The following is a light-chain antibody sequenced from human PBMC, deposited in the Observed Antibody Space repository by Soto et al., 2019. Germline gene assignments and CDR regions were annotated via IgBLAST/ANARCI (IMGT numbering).Light chain of an antibody. CDR2: EVS. CDR1: TNDVGGYNY. Sequence: QSVRTQPASVSGSPGQSITISCTGTTNDVGGYNYVSWYQQHPGKAPKLLIFEVSSRPSGVSNRFSGSKSGNTASLTISALQAEDEADYFCNSYTSSTSLPYVFGTGTKVTVL. J-gene: IGLJ1*01. CDR3: NSYTSSTSLPYV. V-gene: IGLV2-14*01.